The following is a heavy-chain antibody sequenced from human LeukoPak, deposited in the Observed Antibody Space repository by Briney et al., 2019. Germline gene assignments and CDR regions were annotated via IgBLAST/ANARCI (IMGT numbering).Heavy chain of an antibody. CDR1: GGSFSGYY. V-gene: IGHV4-34*01. J-gene: IGHJ4*02. CDR2: INHSGST. D-gene: IGHD2-15*01. Sequence: PSETLSLTCAVYGGSFSGYYWSWIRQPPGKGLEWLGEINHSGSTNYNPSLKSRVTISVDTSKNQFSLKLNSVTAADTAVYYCARSGPVDCSGGSCYEGYWGQGTLVTVSS. CDR3: ARSGPVDCSGGSCYEGY.